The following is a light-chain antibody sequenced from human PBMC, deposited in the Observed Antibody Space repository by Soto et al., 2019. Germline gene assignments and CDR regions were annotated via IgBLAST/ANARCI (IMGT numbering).Light chain of an antibody. Sequence: AIQLTQSPSSLSASVGDRVTITCRASQGISSALAWYQQKPAKAPKLLIYDASTLEGGVPSRFSGTGSATDFTLTISSLQPEDFATYYCQQFDAFPYTFGQGTKVEI. CDR1: QGISSA. V-gene: IGKV1-13*02. J-gene: IGKJ2*01. CDR2: DAS. CDR3: QQFDAFPYT.